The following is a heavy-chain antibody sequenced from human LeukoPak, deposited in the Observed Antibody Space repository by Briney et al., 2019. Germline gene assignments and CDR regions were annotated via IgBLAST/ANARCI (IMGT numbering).Heavy chain of an antibody. CDR3: AKDRITAAGTVDY. V-gene: IGHV4-34*01. D-gene: IGHD6-13*01. Sequence: PSETLSLTCAVYGGSFSGYYWSWIRQPPGKGLEWIGEINHSGSTNYNPSLKSRVTISVDTSKNQFSLKLSSVTAEDTAVYYCAKDRITAAGTVDYWGQGTLVTVSP. J-gene: IGHJ4*02. CDR2: INHSGST. CDR1: GGSFSGYY.